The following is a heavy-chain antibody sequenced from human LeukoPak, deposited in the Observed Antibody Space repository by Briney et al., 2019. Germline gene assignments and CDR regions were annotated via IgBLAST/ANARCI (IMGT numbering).Heavy chain of an antibody. CDR1: GFTFSTYA. CDR2: ISGSGGST. Sequence: GGSLRLSCAASGFTFSTYAMSWVRQAPGKGLEWLSYISGSGGSTYYADSVKGRFTISRDDSKNTLYLQMSSLRAEDTALYFCAKRVATYHFESWGQGTLVTVSS. V-gene: IGHV3-23*01. CDR3: AKRVATYHFES. J-gene: IGHJ4*02. D-gene: IGHD1-1*01.